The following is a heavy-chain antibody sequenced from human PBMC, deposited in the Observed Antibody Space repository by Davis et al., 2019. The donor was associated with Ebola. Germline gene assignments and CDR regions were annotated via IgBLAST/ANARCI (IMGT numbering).Heavy chain of an antibody. CDR1: GFVFSSYV. J-gene: IGHJ4*02. CDR2: ISSSSSTI. CDR3: ARELKDGYTPLDY. D-gene: IGHD5-24*01. Sequence: GESLKISCAASGFVFSSYVMSWVRQAPGKGLEWVSYISSSSSTIYYADSVKGRFTISRDNAKNSLYLQMNSLRDEDTAVYYCARELKDGYTPLDYWGQGTLVTVSS. V-gene: IGHV3-48*02.